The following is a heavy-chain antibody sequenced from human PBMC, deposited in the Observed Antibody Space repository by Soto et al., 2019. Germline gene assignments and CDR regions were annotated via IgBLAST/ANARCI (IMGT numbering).Heavy chain of an antibody. CDR3: ARLGLGVIYYFDY. D-gene: IGHD3-16*01. CDR1: GGAISSSSYY. V-gene: IGHV4-39*01. J-gene: IGHJ4*02. Sequence: QLQLQESGPGLVKPSETLSLTCTVSGGAISSSSYYWGWIRQPPGKGMEWIGGIYYSGSTYYTPYLRSRVTISEDTSKTQCSLKLSSVTAADTAVYYCARLGLGVIYYFDYWGQGTLFTVSS. CDR2: IYYSGST.